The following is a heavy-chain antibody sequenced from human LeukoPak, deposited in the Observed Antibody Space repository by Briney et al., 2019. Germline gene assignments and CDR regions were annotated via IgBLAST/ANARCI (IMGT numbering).Heavy chain of an antibody. CDR2: INSDGSST. J-gene: IGHJ3*02. D-gene: IGHD5-18*01. CDR1: GFTFSSYW. CDR3: ARVRIQLWDDAFDI. V-gene: IGHV3-74*01. Sequence: PGGSLRLCCAASGFTFSSYWMHWVRQAAGKGLVWVSRINSDGSSTSYADSVKGRFAISRDNAKNTLYVQMNSLRAEDTAVYYCARVRIQLWDDAFDIWGQGTMVTVSS.